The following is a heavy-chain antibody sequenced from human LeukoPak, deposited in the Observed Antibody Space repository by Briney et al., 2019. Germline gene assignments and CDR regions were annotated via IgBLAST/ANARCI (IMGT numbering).Heavy chain of an antibody. J-gene: IGHJ4*02. D-gene: IGHD1-26*01. V-gene: IGHV3-30*18. Sequence: PGRSLRLSCAASGFTFSSYGMHWVRQAPGKGLEWVAVISYDGSNKYYADSVKGRFTISRDNSKNTLYLQMNSLRAEDTAVYYCAKDKGGSYYYFDYWGQGSLVTVSS. CDR3: AKDKGGSYYYFDY. CDR2: ISYDGSNK. CDR1: GFTFSSYG.